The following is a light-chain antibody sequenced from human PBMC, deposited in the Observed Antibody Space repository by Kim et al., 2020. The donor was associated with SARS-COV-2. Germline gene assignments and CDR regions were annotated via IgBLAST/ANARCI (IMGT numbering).Light chain of an antibody. Sequence: QSALTQPPSASGSPGQSVTISCTGTSSDVGYNYVSWYQQSPGKPPKLLIYEVTKRPSGVPHRFSGSKSDNTASLTVSGLQAEDEADYFCSSYVGNNMLIFGGGTQLTVL. CDR1: SSDVGYNY. V-gene: IGLV2-8*01. CDR2: EVT. J-gene: IGLJ2*01. CDR3: SSYVGNNMLI.